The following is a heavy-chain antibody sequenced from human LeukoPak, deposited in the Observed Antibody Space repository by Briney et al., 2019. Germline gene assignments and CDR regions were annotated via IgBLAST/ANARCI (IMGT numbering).Heavy chain of an antibody. Sequence: ASVKVSCKAPGYTFTGYYMHWVRQAPGQGLEWMGWINPNSGGTNYAQKFQGRVTMTRDTSISTAYMELSRLRSDDTAVYYCARFDISRVHCSGGSCYEEGYYYYGMDVWGQGTTVTVSS. CDR3: ARFDISRVHCSGGSCYEEGYYYYGMDV. V-gene: IGHV1-2*02. J-gene: IGHJ6*02. CDR2: INPNSGGT. D-gene: IGHD2-15*01. CDR1: GYTFTGYY.